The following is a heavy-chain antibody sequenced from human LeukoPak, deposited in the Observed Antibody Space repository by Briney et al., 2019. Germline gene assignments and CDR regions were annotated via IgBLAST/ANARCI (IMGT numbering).Heavy chain of an antibody. V-gene: IGHV4-4*02. CDR1: GASTRSTHW. Sequence: PSETRSLTCGVSGASTRSTHWWTWVRQPPGKGLEWIGEIYHNGNTEYNPSLSSRLLVSVDKSKNQFSLKLTSVTAADTAMYYCASPSGRQYADALDIWGQGRMVIVSS. CDR3: ASPSGRQYADALDI. J-gene: IGHJ3*02. D-gene: IGHD1-26*01. CDR2: IYHNGNT.